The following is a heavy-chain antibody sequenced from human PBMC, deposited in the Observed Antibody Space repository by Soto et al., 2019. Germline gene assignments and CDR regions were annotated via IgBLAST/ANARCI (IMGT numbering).Heavy chain of an antibody. D-gene: IGHD5-12*01. CDR1: GGSISSYY. CDR2: IYYSGST. J-gene: IGHJ4*02. Sequence: SETLSLTCTVSGGSISSYYWSWIRQPPGKGLEWIGNIYYSGSTNYNPSLKSRVTISVDTSKNQFSLKLSSVTAADTAVYYCARRGYSGYDYFDYWGQGTLVTVSS. CDR3: ARRGYSGYDYFDY. V-gene: IGHV4-59*08.